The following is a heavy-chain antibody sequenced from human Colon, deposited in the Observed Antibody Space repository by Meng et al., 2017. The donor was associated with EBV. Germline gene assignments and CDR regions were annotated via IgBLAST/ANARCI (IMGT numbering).Heavy chain of an antibody. CDR2: IHHGVNI. CDR1: GDSITSGDYS. Sequence: QVQLQESGSGLVRPSQTLSPPCAVSGDSITSGDYSLTWIRQPPGKGLEWIGYIHHGVNIYYTPSLRSRVTISVDKSRNQFSLKLTSVSAADTAVYYCVRDTRRGGGWFDPWGQGTLVTVSS. D-gene: IGHD3-10*01. V-gene: IGHV4-30-2*01. J-gene: IGHJ5*02. CDR3: VRDTRRGGGWFDP.